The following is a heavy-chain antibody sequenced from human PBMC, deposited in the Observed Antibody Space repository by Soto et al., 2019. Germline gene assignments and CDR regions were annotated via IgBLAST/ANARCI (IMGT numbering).Heavy chain of an antibody. CDR1: GYSFTSYW. D-gene: IGHD5-12*01. V-gene: IGHV5-10-1*01. CDR3: ARLGVATPGRYYYGMDV. CDR2: IDPSDSYT. J-gene: IGHJ6*02. Sequence: GESLKISCKGSGYSFTSYWISWVRQMPGKGLEWMGRIDPSDSYTNYSPSFQGHVTISADKSISTAYLQWSSLKASDTAMYYCARLGVATPGRYYYGMDVWGQGTAVTVSS.